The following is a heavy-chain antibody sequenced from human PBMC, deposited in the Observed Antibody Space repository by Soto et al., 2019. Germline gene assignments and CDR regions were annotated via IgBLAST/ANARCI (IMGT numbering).Heavy chain of an antibody. CDR2: ISGSVGST. Sequence: WGSLRLSCAASGFTFSSYAMSWVRQDPGKGLEWVSAISGSVGSTYYADSVKGRFTISRDNSKNTLYLQMNSLRAEDTAVYYCATGNYDFWSGYYFYYYGMEVWGQGTTVTVSS. J-gene: IGHJ6*02. D-gene: IGHD3-3*01. V-gene: IGHV3-23*01. CDR1: GFTFSSYA. CDR3: ATGNYDFWSGYYFYYYGMEV.